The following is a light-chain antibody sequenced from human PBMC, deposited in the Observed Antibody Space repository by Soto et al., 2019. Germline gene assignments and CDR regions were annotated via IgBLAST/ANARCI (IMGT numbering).Light chain of an antibody. Sequence: EIVFTQSPGSLSLSPGERATRSCRASQSVSNNYLAWYQQKPGQAPRLLIYGASNRATGIPDRFSGSVSGTDFTLTISSLQSEDFAVYFCQQYNIWPYTFGQGTKVDI. J-gene: IGKJ2*01. CDR3: QQYNIWPYT. CDR2: GAS. CDR1: QSVSNNY. V-gene: IGKV3-20*01.